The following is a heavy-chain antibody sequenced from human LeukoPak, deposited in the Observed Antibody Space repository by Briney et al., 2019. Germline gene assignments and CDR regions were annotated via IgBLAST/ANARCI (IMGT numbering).Heavy chain of an antibody. V-gene: IGHV3-30*03. Sequence: GGSLRPSCAASGFTFSSYGMHWVRQAPGKGLEWVAVISYDGSNTYYADSVKGRFTISRDNSKNTLSLQMNSLRGDDTAVYYCARRGVAVGTDYWGQGTLVTVSS. J-gene: IGHJ4*02. CDR1: GFTFSSYG. CDR2: ISYDGSNT. D-gene: IGHD6-13*01. CDR3: ARRGVAVGTDY.